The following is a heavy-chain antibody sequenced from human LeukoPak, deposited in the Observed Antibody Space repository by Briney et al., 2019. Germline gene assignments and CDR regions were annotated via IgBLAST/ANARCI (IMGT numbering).Heavy chain of an antibody. J-gene: IGHJ5*02. CDR2: ISGHGDST. CDR3: AKRYGTSGFNWFDP. D-gene: IGHD6-19*01. V-gene: IGHV3-23*01. Sequence: GGSLRLSCAASGFTFSSYALSWVRQAPGKGLEWVSTISGHGDSTYYADSVKGRFTISRDNSKNTLYLQMNSLRAEDTAVYYCAKRYGTSGFNWFDPWGQGTLVTVSS. CDR1: GFTFSSYA.